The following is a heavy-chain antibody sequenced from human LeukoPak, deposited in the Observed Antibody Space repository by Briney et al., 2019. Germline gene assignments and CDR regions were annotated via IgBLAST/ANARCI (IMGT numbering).Heavy chain of an antibody. Sequence: GGSLRLSCAASGFTFSIYVMGWARQAPGKGLEWVSYISSSTNTIYYADSVKGRFTISRDNAKNSLFLQMNSLRDEDTAVYYCARGGYGANDDAFDIWGQGTMVTVSS. J-gene: IGHJ3*02. CDR1: GFTFSIYV. CDR3: ARGGYGANDDAFDI. D-gene: IGHD4-23*01. V-gene: IGHV3-48*02. CDR2: ISSSTNTI.